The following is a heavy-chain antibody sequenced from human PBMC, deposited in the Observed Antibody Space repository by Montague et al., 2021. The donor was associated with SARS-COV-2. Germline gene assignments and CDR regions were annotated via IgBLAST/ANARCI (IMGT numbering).Heavy chain of an antibody. CDR2: INHSGST. CDR3: ARLGAITLVRGITKADFSNYGMDV. V-gene: IGHV4-34*01. J-gene: IGHJ6*02. D-gene: IGHD3-10*01. CDR1: SGSFRGYY. Sequence: SETLSLTCAVSSGSFRGYYWSWIRQPPGKGLEWIGEINHSGSTTYNPSLESRVSISVDTSNKQFSLKVTSVTAADTAVYYCARLGAITLVRGITKADFSNYGMDVWGQRTTVTVSS.